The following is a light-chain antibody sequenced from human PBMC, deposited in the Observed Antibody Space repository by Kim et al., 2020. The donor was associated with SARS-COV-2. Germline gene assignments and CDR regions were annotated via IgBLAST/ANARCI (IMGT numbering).Light chain of an antibody. CDR3: HQYAHSPLT. Sequence: SPGERVTLSCRASQSVTRDYLAWYQQKSGQAPRLLIYDASNRATGIPDRFSGSGSGTDFTLAISRLEPEDFAVYYCHQYAHSPLTFGQGTRLEIK. V-gene: IGKV3-20*01. J-gene: IGKJ5*01. CDR2: DAS. CDR1: QSVTRDY.